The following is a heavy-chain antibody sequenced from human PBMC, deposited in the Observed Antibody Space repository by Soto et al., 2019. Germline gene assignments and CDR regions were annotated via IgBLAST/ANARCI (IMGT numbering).Heavy chain of an antibody. V-gene: IGHV3-15*01. J-gene: IGHJ5*02. Sequence: EVQLVESGGGLVKPGGSLRLSCAASGFTFSNAWMTWVRQAPGKGLEWVGRIKSKISGGTTDYAAPVKGRFTISRDDSKSTLYLQMDSLTSEDTGFYYCVWGGTNWLGPWGQGTMVTVSS. CDR2: IKSKISGGTT. CDR1: GFTFSNAW. D-gene: IGHD2-15*01. CDR3: VWGGTNWLGP.